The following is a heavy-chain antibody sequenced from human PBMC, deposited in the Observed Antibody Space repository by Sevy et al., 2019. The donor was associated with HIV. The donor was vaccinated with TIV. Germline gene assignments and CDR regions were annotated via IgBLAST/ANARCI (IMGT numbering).Heavy chain of an antibody. D-gene: IGHD1-1*01. V-gene: IGHV3-23*01. CDR2: INTSGAGT. J-gene: IGHJ4*02. CDR1: GFTFSRSA. CDR3: AKGDYNYNFLFDY. Sequence: GGSLRLSCAASGFTFSRSAMSWVRQAPGKGLEWVSPINTSGAGTYYAYSVRGQFTISRDNSKNTLYLQMNSLRAEDTAAYYCAKGDYNYNFLFDYWGQRTLVTVSS.